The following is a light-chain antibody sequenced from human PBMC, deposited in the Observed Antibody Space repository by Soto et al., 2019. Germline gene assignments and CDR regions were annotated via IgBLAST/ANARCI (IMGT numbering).Light chain of an antibody. J-gene: IGLJ3*02. V-gene: IGLV4-69*01. Sequence: QSVLTQSPSASASLGASVKLTCTLSSGHSNYAIAWHQQQPEKGPRYLMKVYSDGSHTKGDGIPDRFSGSSSGAERYLTIASIQSEDESDYYCQTWGTGIRVVGGGTQLTVL. CDR3: QTWGTGIRV. CDR2: VYSDGSH. CDR1: SGHSNYA.